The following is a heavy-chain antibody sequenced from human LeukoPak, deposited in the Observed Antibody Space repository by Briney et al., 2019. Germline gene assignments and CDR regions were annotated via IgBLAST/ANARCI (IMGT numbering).Heavy chain of an antibody. Sequence: PGGSLRLSCAASGFIFRSYNMYWVRQAPGKGPEWVSSITSSSSYIFYADSVKGRFTVSRDDATNSVYLEMNSLRAEDTAVYYCAKPDSSGYRGGMGAFDIWGQGTMVTVSS. CDR2: ITSSSSYI. J-gene: IGHJ3*02. D-gene: IGHD3-22*01. CDR3: AKPDSSGYRGGMGAFDI. V-gene: IGHV3-21*01. CDR1: GFIFRSYN.